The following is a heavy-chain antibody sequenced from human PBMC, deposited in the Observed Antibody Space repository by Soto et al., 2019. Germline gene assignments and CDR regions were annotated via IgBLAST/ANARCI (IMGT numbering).Heavy chain of an antibody. CDR3: ARDRGCGSTICYRARTYGMDV. Sequence: EVQLVESGGGLVKPGGSLRLSCAASGFTFSSYSMNWVRQAPGKGLEWVSSISSSSSYIYYADSVKGRFTISRDNAKNSLYLQMNSLRAEDTAVYYCARDRGCGSTICYRARTYGMDVWGQGTTVTVSS. D-gene: IGHD2-2*02. V-gene: IGHV3-21*01. J-gene: IGHJ6*02. CDR2: ISSSSSYI. CDR1: GFTFSSYS.